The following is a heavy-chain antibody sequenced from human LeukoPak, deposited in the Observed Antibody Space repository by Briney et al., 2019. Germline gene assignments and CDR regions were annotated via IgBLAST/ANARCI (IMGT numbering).Heavy chain of an antibody. CDR1: GGSIRSSY. CDR2: IYYSGST. CDR3: ATGVHGITAAGDYYFDY. J-gene: IGHJ4*02. Sequence: PSETLSLTCTVSGGSIRSSYWSWIRQPPGKGLEWHGYIYYSGSTNYNPSLKSRVTISVDTSKNQFSLKLSSVTAADTAVYYCATGVHGITAAGDYYFDYWGQGTLVTVSS. V-gene: IGHV4-59*01. D-gene: IGHD6-13*01.